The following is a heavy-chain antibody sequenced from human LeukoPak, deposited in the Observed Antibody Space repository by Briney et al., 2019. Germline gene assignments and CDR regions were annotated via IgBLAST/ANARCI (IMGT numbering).Heavy chain of an antibody. Sequence: GGSLRLSCAASGFTFSSYSMNWVRQAPGKGLEWVSSISSSSSYIYYADSVKGRFTISRDNAKNSLYLQMNSLRAEDTAVYYCARGWYGESPDDAFDIWGQGTMVTVSS. V-gene: IGHV3-21*01. D-gene: IGHD4-17*01. CDR2: ISSSSSYI. CDR3: ARGWYGESPDDAFDI. CDR1: GFTFSSYS. J-gene: IGHJ3*02.